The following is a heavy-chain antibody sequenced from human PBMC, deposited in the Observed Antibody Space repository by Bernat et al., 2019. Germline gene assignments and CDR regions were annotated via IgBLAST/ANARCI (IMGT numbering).Heavy chain of an antibody. CDR2: IKSEGTDK. CDR1: GLTFRNYW. Sequence: EVQLVESGGGLVQPGGSLRLSCAASGLTFRNYWMSWVRQAPGKVLEWVANIKSEGTDKFYVDSVEGRFTISRDNARNSLFLQRTSLRAEGTAFYYCATNQDWKCEYWGPGTLVTV. V-gene: IGHV3-7*03. D-gene: IGHD1-1*01. J-gene: IGHJ4*02. CDR3: ATNQDWKCEY.